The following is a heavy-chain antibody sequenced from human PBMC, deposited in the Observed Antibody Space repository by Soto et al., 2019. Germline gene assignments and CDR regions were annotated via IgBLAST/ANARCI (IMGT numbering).Heavy chain of an antibody. CDR3: ARVEATYFDY. Sequence: ASVKVSCKASGYTFTSYDIYWVRQATGQGLEWMGRLNPNTGESGYAQKFQGRVTITADESTSTAYMELSSLRSEDTAVYYCARVEATYFDYWGQGTLVTVSS. CDR2: LNPNTGES. V-gene: IGHV1-8*03. CDR1: GYTFTSYD. D-gene: IGHD1-26*01. J-gene: IGHJ4*02.